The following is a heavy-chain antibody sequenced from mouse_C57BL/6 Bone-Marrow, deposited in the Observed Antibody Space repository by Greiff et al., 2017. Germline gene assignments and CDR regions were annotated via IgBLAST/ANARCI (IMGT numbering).Heavy chain of an antibody. V-gene: IGHV5-4*01. J-gene: IGHJ4*01. CDR1: GFTFSSYA. D-gene: IGHD1-1*01. Sequence: EVKVVESGGGLVKPGGSLKLSCAASGFTFSSYAMSWVRQTPEKRLEWVATISDGGSYTYYPDNVKGRFTISRDNAKTNLYLQMSHLKSEDTAMYYCARDYYGSSYNAMDYWGQGTSVTVSS. CDR3: ARDYYGSSYNAMDY. CDR2: ISDGGSYT.